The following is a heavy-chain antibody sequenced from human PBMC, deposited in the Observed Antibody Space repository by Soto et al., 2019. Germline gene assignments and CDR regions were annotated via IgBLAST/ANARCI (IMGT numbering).Heavy chain of an antibody. Sequence: QVQLVQSGAELKKPGASVKVSCKASGYTFNSYAITWVRQAPGQGLEWMGWISAYDGNRNYAEKFQGRVTMTTDTSTNTAYMELRSLRSDDTAVYFCSRTLPPIVAVQAPMRNYYYYYMDVWGKGTMVTVSS. CDR3: SRTLPPIVAVQAPMRNYYYYYMDV. J-gene: IGHJ6*03. CDR2: ISAYDGNR. V-gene: IGHV1-18*01. D-gene: IGHD2-2*01. CDR1: GYTFNSYA.